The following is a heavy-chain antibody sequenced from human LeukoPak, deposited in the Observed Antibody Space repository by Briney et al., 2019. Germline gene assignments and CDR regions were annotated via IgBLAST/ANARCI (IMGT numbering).Heavy chain of an antibody. Sequence: GESLKISCKGSGYSFTSYWIGWVRQMPGEGLEWRGIIYPGDSDTRYSPSFQGQVTISADKSISTAYLQWSSLKASDTAMYYCASNTGDCTNGVCSDAFDIWGQGTMVTVSS. CDR3: ASNTGDCTNGVCSDAFDI. J-gene: IGHJ3*02. V-gene: IGHV5-51*01. CDR2: IYPGDSDT. D-gene: IGHD2-8*01. CDR1: GYSFTSYW.